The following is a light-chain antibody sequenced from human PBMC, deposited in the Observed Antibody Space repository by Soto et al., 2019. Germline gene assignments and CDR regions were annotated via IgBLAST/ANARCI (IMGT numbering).Light chain of an antibody. J-gene: IGKJ1*01. CDR2: AAS. CDR1: QGVSSW. CDR3: QQANSFPRT. V-gene: IGKV1-12*01. Sequence: DIQMTQSPSSVSASVGDRVTITCRASQGVSSWLAWYQHKPGKVPKLLIYAASRLQSGVPSRFSGSGSGTDFTLTIRSLQPEDLATYYCQQANSFPRTFGQGTKVEIK.